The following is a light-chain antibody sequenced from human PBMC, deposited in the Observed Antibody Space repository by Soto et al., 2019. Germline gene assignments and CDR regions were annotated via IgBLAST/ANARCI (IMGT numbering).Light chain of an antibody. Sequence: DIQLTQSPSFLSASVGDRVTITCRASQGISSYLAWYQQKPGKAPKLLIYAASTLQSGVPSKFSGSRSGTEFTHTISSLQPEDFATYYCQQLNSYPLTFGGGTKVEIK. CDR2: AAS. CDR1: QGISSY. V-gene: IGKV1-9*01. CDR3: QQLNSYPLT. J-gene: IGKJ4*01.